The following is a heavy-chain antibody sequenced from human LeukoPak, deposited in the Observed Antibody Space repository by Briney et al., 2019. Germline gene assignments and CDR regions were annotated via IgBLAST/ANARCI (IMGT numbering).Heavy chain of an antibody. CDR2: IYYSGST. Sequence: SETLSLTCTVSGGSVSSGSYYWSWIRQPPGKGLEWIGYIYYSGSTYYNPSLKSRVTISVDTSKNQFSLKLSSVTAADTAVYYCATPTPGYSYGYGAFDIWGQGTMVTVSS. J-gene: IGHJ3*02. D-gene: IGHD5-18*01. V-gene: IGHV4-61*01. CDR3: ATPTPGYSYGYGAFDI. CDR1: GGSVSSGSYY.